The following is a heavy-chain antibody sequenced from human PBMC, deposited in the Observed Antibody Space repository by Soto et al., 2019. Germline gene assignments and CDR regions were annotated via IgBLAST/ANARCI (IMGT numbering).Heavy chain of an antibody. Sequence: ASVKVSCKASGYTFTSYAMHWVRQAPGQRLEWMGWINAGNGNTKYSQKFQGRVTITRDTSASTAYMELSSLRSEDTAVYYCARDLLYYDILTGYYGITNWFDPWGQGTLVTVSS. CDR2: INAGNGNT. CDR1: GYTFTSYA. D-gene: IGHD3-9*01. V-gene: IGHV1-3*01. J-gene: IGHJ5*02. CDR3: ARDLLYYDILTGYYGITNWFDP.